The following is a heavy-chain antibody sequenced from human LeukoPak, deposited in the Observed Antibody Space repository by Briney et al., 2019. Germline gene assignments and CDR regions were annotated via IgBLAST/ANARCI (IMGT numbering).Heavy chain of an antibody. CDR2: INSDGSIT. J-gene: IGHJ4*02. Sequence: GGSLRLSCAASGFTFTTYWMHWVRQAPGKGLVWVSHINSDGSITSYADSVKGRFTISRDNAKNTLYLQMNSLRAEDTAVYYCARDPVQYYFDYWGQGTLVTVSS. CDR3: ARDPVQYYFDY. CDR1: GFTFTTYW. V-gene: IGHV3-74*01.